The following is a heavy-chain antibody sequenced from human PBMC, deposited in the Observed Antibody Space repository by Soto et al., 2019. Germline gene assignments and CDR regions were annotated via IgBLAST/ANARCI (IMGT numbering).Heavy chain of an antibody. J-gene: IGHJ6*04. CDR1: GFTFSSYA. CDR2: ISGSGGST. D-gene: IGHD2-15*01. Sequence: EVQLLESGGGLVQPGGSLRLSCAASGFTFSSYAMSWVRQAPGKGLEWVSAISGSGGSTYYADSVKGRFTISRDNSKNTLYRQMNSLRAEDTAVYYCAKGQSRMTAFLDVWGKGTTDTVAS. CDR3: AKGQSRMTAFLDV. V-gene: IGHV3-23*01.